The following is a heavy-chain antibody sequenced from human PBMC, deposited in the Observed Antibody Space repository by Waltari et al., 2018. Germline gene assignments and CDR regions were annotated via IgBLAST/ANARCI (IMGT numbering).Heavy chain of an antibody. CDR2: ISSSSSTI. D-gene: IGHD6-13*01. CDR1: GFTFSSYS. V-gene: IGHV3-48*04. CDR3: ARDYVGSSWYEPEDY. Sequence: EVQLVESGGGLVQPGGSLRLSCAASGFTFSSYSMNWVRQAPGKGLEWVSYISSSSSTIYYAESVKCRFTISRDNAKNSLYLQMNSLRAEDTAVYYCARDYVGSSWYEPEDYWGQGTLVTVSS. J-gene: IGHJ4*02.